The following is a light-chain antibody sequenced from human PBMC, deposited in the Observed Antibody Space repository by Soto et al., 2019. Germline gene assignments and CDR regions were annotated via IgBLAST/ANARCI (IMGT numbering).Light chain of an antibody. CDR2: GAF. V-gene: IGKV3-11*01. Sequence: EIVLTQSPATLSLSPGERATLSCRASPSVANFVAWYQQKPGQAPRLLIYGAFNRATGIPARFSGSGSGTDFTLTISSLGPEDSAVYYCQQRNIWPPVTFGHGTRLEIK. J-gene: IGKJ5*01. CDR3: QQRNIWPPVT. CDR1: PSVANF.